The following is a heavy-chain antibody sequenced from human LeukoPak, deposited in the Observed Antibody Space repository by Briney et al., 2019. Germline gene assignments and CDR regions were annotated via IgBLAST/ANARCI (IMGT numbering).Heavy chain of an antibody. CDR2: IIPILGIA. Sequence: PVKVSCKASGGTFSSYAISWVRQAPGQGLEWMGRIIPILGIANYAQKFQGRVTITADKSMSTAYMELSSLRSEDTAVYYCARDPGATSLGYWGQGTLVTVSS. CDR1: GGTFSSYA. D-gene: IGHD1-26*01. CDR3: ARDPGATSLGY. J-gene: IGHJ4*02. V-gene: IGHV1-69*04.